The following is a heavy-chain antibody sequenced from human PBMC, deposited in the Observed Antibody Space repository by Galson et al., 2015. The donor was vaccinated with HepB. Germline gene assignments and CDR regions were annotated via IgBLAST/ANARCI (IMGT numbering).Heavy chain of an antibody. CDR2: ISYDGSNK. V-gene: IGHV3-30-3*01. CDR1: GFTFSSYA. CDR3: ARGGAYGFDL. Sequence: SLRLSCAASGFTFSSYAMHWVRQAPGKGLEWVAVISYDGSNKYYADSVKGRFTISRDNSKNTLYLQMNSLRAEDTALYYCARGGAYGFDLWGQGTMVTVSS. J-gene: IGHJ3*01.